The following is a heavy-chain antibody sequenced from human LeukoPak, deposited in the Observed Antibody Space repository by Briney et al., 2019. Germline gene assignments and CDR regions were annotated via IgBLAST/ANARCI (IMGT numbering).Heavy chain of an antibody. CDR3: ARSSKDYGMDV. CDR1: GGSISSGGYY. CDR2: IYYSGST. V-gene: IGHV4-31*03. Sequence: PSQTLSLTCTVSGGSISSGGYYWSWIRHHPGKGLEWIGYIYYSGSTYYNPSLKSRVTIPVDTSKNHFSLKLTSVTAADTAVYYCARSSKDYGMDVSGQGTTVTVSS. J-gene: IGHJ6*02.